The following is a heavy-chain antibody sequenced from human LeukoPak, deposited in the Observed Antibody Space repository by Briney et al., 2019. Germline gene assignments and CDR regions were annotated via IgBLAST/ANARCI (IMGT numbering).Heavy chain of an antibody. CDR1: GYTFTSYG. J-gene: IGHJ5*02. V-gene: IGHV1-18*04. CDR2: ICAYKGNT. Sequence: ASVKVSCKASGYTFTSYGISWGRPAPGEGVGWMGWICAYKGNTNYAQNLQGRVTMTTDTSTRTAYMELRSLRSDDTSVYYCARDGYGSGSYLWWFDPWGQGTLVTVSS. CDR3: ARDGYGSGSYLWWFDP. D-gene: IGHD3-10*01.